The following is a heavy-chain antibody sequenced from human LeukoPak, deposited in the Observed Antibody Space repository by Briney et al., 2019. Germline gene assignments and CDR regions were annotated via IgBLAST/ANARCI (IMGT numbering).Heavy chain of an antibody. CDR1: GYTFTSYY. V-gene: IGHV1-46*01. Sequence: ASVTVSCKASGYTFTSYYMDWVRQAPGQGLEWMGIINPSGGSTSYAQKFQGRVTMTRDTSTSTVYMELSSLRSEDTAVYYCARDVAVTSYYYYGMDVWGQGTTVTVSS. CDR2: INPSGGST. CDR3: ARDVAVTSYYYYGMDV. J-gene: IGHJ6*02. D-gene: IGHD4-11*01.